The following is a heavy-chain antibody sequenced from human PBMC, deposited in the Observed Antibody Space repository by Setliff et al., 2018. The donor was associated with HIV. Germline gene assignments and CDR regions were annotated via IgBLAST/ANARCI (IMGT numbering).Heavy chain of an antibody. CDR1: GGSISSYY. D-gene: IGHD6-19*01. Sequence: PSETLSLTCTVSGGSISSYYWSWIRQPPGKGLEWIGEVTHSGRTNYNPSLESRVTTSVDTSKKQFSLRLTSVTAADTAVYYCARGVRDNSGWSSYYFDYWGQGTLVTVSS. J-gene: IGHJ4*02. CDR2: VTHSGRT. CDR3: ARGVRDNSGWSSYYFDY. V-gene: IGHV4-34*01.